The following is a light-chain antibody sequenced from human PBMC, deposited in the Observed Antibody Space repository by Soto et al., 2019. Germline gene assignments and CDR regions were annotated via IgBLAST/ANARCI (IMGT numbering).Light chain of an antibody. CDR2: DVG. Sequence: QSALTQPASVSGSPGQSITISCTGTSSDVGDYNFVSWYQQHPGKAPKLMIYDVGYRPSGVSSRFSGSRSGNTASLTISGLQPEDEADFYCSSYTRSNSLVVFGGGTKVTVL. V-gene: IGLV2-14*01. CDR1: SSDVGDYNF. J-gene: IGLJ2*01. CDR3: SSYTRSNSLVV.